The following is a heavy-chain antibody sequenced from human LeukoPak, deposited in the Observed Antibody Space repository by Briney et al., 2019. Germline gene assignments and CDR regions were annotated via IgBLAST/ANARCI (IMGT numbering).Heavy chain of an antibody. D-gene: IGHD6-13*01. J-gene: IGHJ4*02. Sequence: GGSLRLSCAASGFTFSSYSVNWVRQAPGKGLEWVSYISSSSTIYYADSVKGRFTISRDNAKNSLYLQMNSLRAEDTAVYYCARDAAYSSSWYPFDYWGQGTLVTVSS. CDR3: ARDAAYSSSWYPFDY. CDR1: GFTFSSYS. CDR2: ISSSSTI. V-gene: IGHV3-48*01.